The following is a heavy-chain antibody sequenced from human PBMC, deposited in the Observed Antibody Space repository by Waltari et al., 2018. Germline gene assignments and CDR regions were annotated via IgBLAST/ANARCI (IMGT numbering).Heavy chain of an antibody. CDR1: GGSVSRVNYY. Sequence: QVQLQESGPGLVKPSETLSLTCTVSGGSVSRVNYYWSWIRQPPGRSLEWIGFTYYGGDTTYNPSLHSRVTISIDTSNNQFSLDLRSVTATDTAVYFCVRDGDYTSSFDFWGPGTLVTVSS. CDR2: TYYGGDT. V-gene: IGHV4-61*01. J-gene: IGHJ4*02. D-gene: IGHD4-4*01. CDR3: VRDGDYTSSFDF.